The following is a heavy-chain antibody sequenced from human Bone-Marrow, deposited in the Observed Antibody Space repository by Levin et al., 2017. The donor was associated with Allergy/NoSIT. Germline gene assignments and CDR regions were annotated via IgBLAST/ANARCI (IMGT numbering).Heavy chain of an antibody. CDR1: GFTFSTYG. CDR2: ISERGGST. J-gene: IGHJ4*02. Sequence: GGSLRLSCTASGFTFSTYGMSWVRQAPGKGLEWVSGISERGGSTYYADSVKGRFTISRDNSKNPLYLQMNSLRAEDTAIYYCAKDTPALSAGPYFDYWGQGTLVTVSS. V-gene: IGHV3-23*01. D-gene: IGHD2-2*01. CDR3: AKDTPALSAGPYFDY.